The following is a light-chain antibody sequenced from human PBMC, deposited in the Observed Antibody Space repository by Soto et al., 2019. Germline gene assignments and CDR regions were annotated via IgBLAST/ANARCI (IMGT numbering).Light chain of an antibody. CDR1: QSISSW. CDR3: QEYSTHYRT. Sequence: DIQMTQSPSTLSATLGDRVTITCRASQSISSWLAWYQQKPGKAPNLLLYKASSLESGVPSRFSGSGSGTEFTLSISSLQPDDFATYYCQEYSTHYRTFGQGTKVEIK. V-gene: IGKV1-5*03. CDR2: KAS. J-gene: IGKJ1*01.